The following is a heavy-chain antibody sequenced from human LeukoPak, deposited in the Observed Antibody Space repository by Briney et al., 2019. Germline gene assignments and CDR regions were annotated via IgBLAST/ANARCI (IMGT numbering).Heavy chain of an antibody. V-gene: IGHV1-18*01. D-gene: IGHD3-9*01. CDR1: GYTFTSYG. CDR2: ISAYNGNT. Sequence: ASVKVSCKASGYTFTSYGISWVRQAPGQGLEWMGWISAYNGNTNYAQKLQGRVTMTTDTSTSTAYMELRSLRSDDTAVYYCARANFDWSNDAFDIWGQGKMVTVSS. J-gene: IGHJ3*02. CDR3: ARANFDWSNDAFDI.